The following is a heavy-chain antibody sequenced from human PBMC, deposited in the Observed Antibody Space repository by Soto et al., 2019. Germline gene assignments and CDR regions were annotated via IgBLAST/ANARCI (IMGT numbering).Heavy chain of an antibody. CDR3: AREMGACSDSSCYPGPYDS. Sequence: GGSLRLSCAASGFTFTSYSMNWVRQAPGQGLEWVSYITSKSTTIKYADSVKGRFTVSRDNAKNSLYLQLNSLRDEDTAVYYCAREMGACSDSSCYPGPYDSWGQGTLGTVSS. J-gene: IGHJ5*02. D-gene: IGHD3-16*01. CDR2: ITSKSTTI. V-gene: IGHV3-48*02. CDR1: GFTFTSYS.